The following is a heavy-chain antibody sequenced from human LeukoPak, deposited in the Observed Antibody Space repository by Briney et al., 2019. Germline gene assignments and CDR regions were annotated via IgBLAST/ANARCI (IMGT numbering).Heavy chain of an antibody. J-gene: IGHJ4*02. V-gene: IGHV3-48*04. CDR2: ISSGSDTI. D-gene: IGHD5-24*01. CDR1: GFTFRIYG. Sequence: PGGSLRLSCAASGFTFRIYGMNWVRQAPGKGPEWVSYISSGSDTIYYADSAKGRFTMSRDNAKNSLFLQMNSLRAEDTAVYYCARSTRNGYDCWGQGTLVGVPS. CDR3: ARSTRNGYDC.